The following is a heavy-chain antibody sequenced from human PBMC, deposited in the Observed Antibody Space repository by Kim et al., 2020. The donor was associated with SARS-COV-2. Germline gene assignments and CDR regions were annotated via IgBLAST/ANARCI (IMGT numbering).Heavy chain of an antibody. CDR2: ISWNSGSI. V-gene: IGHV3-9*01. CDR1: GFTFDDYA. CDR3: AKGYLRSQYYGMDV. Sequence: GGSLRLSCAASGFTFDDYAMHWVRQAPGKGLEWVSGISWNSGSIGYADSVKGRFTISRDNAKNSLYLQMNSLRAEDTALYYCAKGYLRSQYYGMDVWGQGTTVTVSS. D-gene: IGHD6-13*01. J-gene: IGHJ6*02.